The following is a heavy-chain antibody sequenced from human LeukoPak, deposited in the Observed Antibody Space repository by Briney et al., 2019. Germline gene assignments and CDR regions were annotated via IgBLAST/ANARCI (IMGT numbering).Heavy chain of an antibody. CDR2: FYYLGCH. D-gene: IGHD3-3*01. CDR3: ARAHYYDFWSGSSILSSNWFDP. V-gene: IGHV4-59*01. CDR1: GGSISRYY. Sequence: PSETQSLTCTGSGGSISRYYWSWLRERPRKGLEWDELFYYLGCHNYNPSLKSRVTISVDTSKNQFSLKLSSVTAADTAVYYCARAHYYDFWSGSSILSSNWFDPWGQGTLVTVSS. J-gene: IGHJ5*02.